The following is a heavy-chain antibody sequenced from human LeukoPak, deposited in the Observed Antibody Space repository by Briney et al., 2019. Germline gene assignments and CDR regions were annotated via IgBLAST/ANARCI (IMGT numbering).Heavy chain of an antibody. Sequence: GASVKVSCKASGYTFTSYYMHWVRQAPGQGLEWMGIINPSGGSTSYAQKFQGRVTMTRDTSTSTVYMELSSLRSEDTAVYYCAREIGYCSGGSCYPQYYFDYWGQGTLVTVSS. CDR2: INPSGGST. CDR1: GYTFTSYY. V-gene: IGHV1-46*01. D-gene: IGHD2-15*01. J-gene: IGHJ4*02. CDR3: AREIGYCSGGSCYPQYYFDY.